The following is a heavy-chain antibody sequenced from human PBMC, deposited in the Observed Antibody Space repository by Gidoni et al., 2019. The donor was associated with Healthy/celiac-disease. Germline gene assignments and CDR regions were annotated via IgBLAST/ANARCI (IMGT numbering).Heavy chain of an antibody. J-gene: IGHJ5*02. V-gene: IGHV3-48*03. CDR1: GFTFSRYE. CDR3: ARDGWFDP. CDR2: ISSSGSTI. Sequence: VQLVESGGGLVQPGRSLRLSCAASGFTFSRYEMNWVRQAPGKGLEWVSYISSSGSTIYYEDTVKGRFTISRDNAKNSMYLKMNSLRAEDTAVYYCARDGWFDPWGQGTLVTVSS.